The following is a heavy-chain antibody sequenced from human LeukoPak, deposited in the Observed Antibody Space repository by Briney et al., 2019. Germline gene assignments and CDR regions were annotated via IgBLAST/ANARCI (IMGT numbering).Heavy chain of an antibody. J-gene: IGHJ4*02. CDR2: ISYDGSNK. V-gene: IGHV3-30*18. CDR3: AKDLRGLRDGYNLDY. Sequence: GRSLRLSCAASGFTFSSYGMHWVRQAPGKGLEWVAVISYDGSNKYYADSVKGRFTISRDNSKNTLYLQMNSLRAEDTAVYYCAKDLRGLRDGYNLDYWGQGTLVTVYS. CDR1: GFTFSSYG. D-gene: IGHD5-24*01.